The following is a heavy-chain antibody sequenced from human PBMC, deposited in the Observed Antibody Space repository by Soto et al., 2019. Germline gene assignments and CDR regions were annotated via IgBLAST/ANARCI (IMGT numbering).Heavy chain of an antibody. CDR3: ARSLFIASTDTEPFDS. CDR2: ISGGGNDR. V-gene: IGHV3-23*01. D-gene: IGHD6-13*01. CDR1: GFTFSSYA. J-gene: IGHJ4*02. Sequence: LRLSCAASGFTFSSYAMSWVRQAPGKGLEWVSAISGGGNDRFYADSVRGRFTISRDNSRNTLYLHMNSLRAEDTAVHYCARSLFIASTDTEPFDSWGQGTLVTVSS.